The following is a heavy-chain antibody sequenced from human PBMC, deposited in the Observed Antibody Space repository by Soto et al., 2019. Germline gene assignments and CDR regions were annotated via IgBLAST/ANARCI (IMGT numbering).Heavy chain of an antibody. CDR1: GFTFDDYA. J-gene: IGHJ4*02. CDR3: AKSTFIAVASYYFDY. V-gene: IGHV3-9*01. Sequence: GGSLRLSCAASGFTFDDYAMHWVRQAPGKGLEWVSGISWNSGSIGYADSVKGRFTISRDNAKNSLYLQMNSLRAEDTALYYCAKSTFIAVASYYFDYWGQGTLVTVSS. CDR2: ISWNSGSI. D-gene: IGHD6-19*01.